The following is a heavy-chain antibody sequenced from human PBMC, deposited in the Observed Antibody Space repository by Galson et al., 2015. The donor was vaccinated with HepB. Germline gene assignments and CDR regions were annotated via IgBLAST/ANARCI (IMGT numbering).Heavy chain of an antibody. Sequence: SLRLSCAASGFAFSSYAMHWVRQAPGKGLEWVAIISYDGGTEYYADSVRGRFTISRDNSKNTLYLQMNSLRAEDTAVYYCAGEKGQGGWHELRDHWGRGTLVTVSS. D-gene: IGHD2-15*01. CDR2: ISYDGGTE. J-gene: IGHJ4*02. CDR1: GFAFSSYA. V-gene: IGHV3-30*04. CDR3: AGEKGQGGWHELRDH.